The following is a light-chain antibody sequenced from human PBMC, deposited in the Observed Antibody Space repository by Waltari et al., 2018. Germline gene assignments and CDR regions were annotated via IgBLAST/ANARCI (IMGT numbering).Light chain of an antibody. CDR3: QLWDDTNNSGV. CDR2: YDS. CDR1: NIETKS. V-gene: IGLV3-21*04. J-gene: IGLJ3*02. Sequence: YVVTQPPSVSVAPGKKARLTCEGENIETKSVNWYQQKAGTAPVLVMFYDSDRPSGIPERFSGSNSGNTATLTINWVEPGDEADYHCQLWDDTNNSGVFGGGTKLTVL.